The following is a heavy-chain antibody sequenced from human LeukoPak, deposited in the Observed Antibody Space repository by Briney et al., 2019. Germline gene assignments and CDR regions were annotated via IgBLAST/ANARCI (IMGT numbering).Heavy chain of an antibody. CDR3: ARASRDGYNQNFDH. CDR1: GYNFTSYW. CDR2: IDPSDSYT. J-gene: IGHJ4*02. V-gene: IGHV5-10-1*01. D-gene: IGHD5-24*01. Sequence: GESLKISCKGSGYNFTSYWISWVRQMPGKGLEWMGKIDPSDSYTNYSPSFQGHVTISADKSISTVYLQWNSLKASDTAMYYCARASRDGYNQNFDHWGQGTLVTVSS.